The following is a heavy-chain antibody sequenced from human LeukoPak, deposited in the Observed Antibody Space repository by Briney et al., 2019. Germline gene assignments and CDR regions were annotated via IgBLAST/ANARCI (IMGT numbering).Heavy chain of an antibody. V-gene: IGHV4-61*02. CDR2: IYASGST. CDR1: GGSISSGSYY. Sequence: SQTLSLTCTVSGGSISSGSYYWSWIRQPAGKGLEWIGRIYASGSTNYNPSLKSRVTISVDTSKNQFSLKLSSVTAADTAVYYCARVEYSSSSVDYWGQGTLVTVSS. CDR3: ARVEYSSSSVDY. D-gene: IGHD6-6*01. J-gene: IGHJ4*02.